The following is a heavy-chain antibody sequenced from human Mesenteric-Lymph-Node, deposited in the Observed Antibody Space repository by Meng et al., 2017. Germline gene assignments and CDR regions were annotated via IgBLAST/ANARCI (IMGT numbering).Heavy chain of an antibody. V-gene: IGHV1-3*01. CDR2: INAGNGNT. J-gene: IGHJ4*02. CDR1: GYTFTSYA. D-gene: IGHD6-19*01. Sequence: QGPLVQSGAEVKKPGASVKVSCKASGYTFTSYAMHWVRQAPGQRLEWMGWINAGNGNTKYSQKFQGRVTITRDTSASTAYMELSSLRSEDTAVYYCARDIPYSSGWWSWHFDYWGQGTLVTVSS. CDR3: ARDIPYSSGWWSWHFDY.